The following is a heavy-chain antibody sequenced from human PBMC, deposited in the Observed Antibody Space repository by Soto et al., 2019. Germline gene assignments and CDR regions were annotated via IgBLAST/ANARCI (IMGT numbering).Heavy chain of an antibody. CDR1: GGSFSGYY. D-gene: IGHD2-2*01. CDR2: INHSGST. V-gene: IGHV4-34*01. J-gene: IGHJ4*02. CDR3: ARGHTDIVVVPAPFYFDY. Sequence: AETLSLTCAVYGGSFSGYYCIFVRHPPCKGLEWIVEINHSGSTNYNPSLKSRVTISVDTSKNQFSLKLSSVTAADTAVYYCARGHTDIVVVPAPFYFDYWGQGTLVTVSS.